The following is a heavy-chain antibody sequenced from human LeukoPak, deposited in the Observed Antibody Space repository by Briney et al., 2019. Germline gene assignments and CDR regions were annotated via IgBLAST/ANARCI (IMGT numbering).Heavy chain of an antibody. CDR2: ISGSGATT. Sequence: GRSLRLSCAASGFTFSSCAMSWVRQAPGKGLEWVSAISGSGATTYYADSVKGRLTISRDNSKNTLYLQMNSLRAEDTAVYYCAKNRNLGGSYYGYFDYWGQRTLVTVSS. D-gene: IGHD1-26*01. J-gene: IGHJ4*02. CDR3: AKNRNLGGSYYGYFDY. V-gene: IGHV3-23*01. CDR1: GFTFSSCA.